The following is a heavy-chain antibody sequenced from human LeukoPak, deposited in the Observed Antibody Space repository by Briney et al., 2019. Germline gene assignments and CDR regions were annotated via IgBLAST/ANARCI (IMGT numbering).Heavy chain of an antibody. J-gene: IGHJ4*02. CDR1: GSIFTKYW. CDR2: IYPDDSDT. Sequence: GASLQISCKGSGSIFTKYWIGWVRQLPGKGLEWMGIIYPDDSDTRYSPSFQGQVTISADKSISTPYLQWSSLKASDTAMYYCARQSGSYRSGIDYWGQGTLVTVSS. D-gene: IGHD1-26*01. CDR3: ARQSGSYRSGIDY. V-gene: IGHV5-51*01.